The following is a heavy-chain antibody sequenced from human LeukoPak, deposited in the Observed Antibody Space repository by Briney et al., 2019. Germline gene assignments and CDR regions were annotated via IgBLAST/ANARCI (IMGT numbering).Heavy chain of an antibody. Sequence: GGSLRLSCAASGFTFSSYAMSWVRQAPGKGLEWVSLISSDGSYIYYADSVRGRFTISRDNAKNSLYLQMNSLRAEDTAVYFCASPHYCSGSSCCFGYWGQGTLVTVSS. CDR2: ISSDGSYI. CDR3: ASPHYCSGSSCCFGY. D-gene: IGHD2-15*01. CDR1: GFTFSSYA. J-gene: IGHJ4*03. V-gene: IGHV3-21*01.